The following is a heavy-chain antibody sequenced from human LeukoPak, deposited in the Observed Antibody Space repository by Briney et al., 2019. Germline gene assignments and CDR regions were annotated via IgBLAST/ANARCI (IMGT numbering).Heavy chain of an antibody. CDR1: GYTFTDYY. D-gene: IGHD2-2*01. CDR2: INPNSGDT. J-gene: IGHJ4*02. Sequence: ASVKVSCKASGYTFTDYYVHWVRQAPGQGFEWMGWINPNSGDTNYAQKFQGRVTMTRDTSISTAHTEMSRLRSDDTAVYYCARANFLYCSSTTCLFDYWGQGTLVTVSS. V-gene: IGHV1-2*02. CDR3: ARANFLYCSSTTCLFDY.